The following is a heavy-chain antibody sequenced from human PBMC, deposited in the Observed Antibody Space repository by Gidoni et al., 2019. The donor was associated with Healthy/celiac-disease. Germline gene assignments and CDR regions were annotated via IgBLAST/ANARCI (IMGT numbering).Heavy chain of an antibody. Sequence: QVQLQESGPGLVKPSQTLSLTCTVSGGSISSGGYYWSWIRQHPGKGLEWIGYIYYSGSTYYNPSLKSRVTISVDTSKNQFSLKLSSVTAADTAVYYCAREDSSGWYVGAFDYWGQGTLVTVSS. CDR3: AREDSSGWYVGAFDY. CDR2: IYYSGST. CDR1: GGSISSGGYY. V-gene: IGHV4-31*03. J-gene: IGHJ4*02. D-gene: IGHD6-19*01.